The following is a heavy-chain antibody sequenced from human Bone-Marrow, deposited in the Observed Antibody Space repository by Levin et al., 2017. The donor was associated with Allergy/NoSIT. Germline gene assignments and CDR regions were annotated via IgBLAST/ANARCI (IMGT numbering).Heavy chain of an antibody. CDR1: GDSVSSNSAA. V-gene: IGHV6-1*01. Sequence: SETLSLTCAISGDSVSSNSAAWNWIRQSPSRGLEWLGRTYYRSKWYNDYAVSMKGRIIINPDTSRSQFSLQLNSVTPEDTAVYYCARAQGFGSGWPSGYYFDYWGQGTLVTVSP. D-gene: IGHD6-19*01. CDR3: ARAQGFGSGWPSGYYFDY. CDR2: TYYRSKWYN. J-gene: IGHJ4*02.